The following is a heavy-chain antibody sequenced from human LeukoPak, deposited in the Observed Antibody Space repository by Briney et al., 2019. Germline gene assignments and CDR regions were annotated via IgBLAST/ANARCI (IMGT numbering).Heavy chain of an antibody. Sequence: PSETLSLTCTVSGYSISSGYYWGWIRQPPGKGLGWIGSIYHSGSTYYNPSLKSRVTISVDTSKNQFSLKLSSVTAADTAVYYCARDLPSSGWFDPWGQGTLVTVSS. CDR1: GYSISSGYY. CDR3: ARDLPSSGWFDP. J-gene: IGHJ5*02. CDR2: IYHSGST. V-gene: IGHV4-38-2*02.